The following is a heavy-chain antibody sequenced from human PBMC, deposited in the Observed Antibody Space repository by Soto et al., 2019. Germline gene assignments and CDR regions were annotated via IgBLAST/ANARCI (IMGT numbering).Heavy chain of an antibody. CDR1: GGSISSYY. D-gene: IGHD3-10*01. J-gene: IGHJ5*02. CDR2: IYYSGST. CDR3: AREPYYGSGYNWFDP. Sequence: PSETLSLTCTVSGGSISSYYWSWIRQPPGKGLEWIGYIYYSGSTNYNPSLKSRVTISVDTSKNQFSLKLSSVTAADTAVYYCAREPYYGSGYNWFDPWGQGTLVTVSS. V-gene: IGHV4-59*01.